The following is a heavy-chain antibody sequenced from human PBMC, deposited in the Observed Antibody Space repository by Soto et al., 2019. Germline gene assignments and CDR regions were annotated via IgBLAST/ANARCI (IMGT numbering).Heavy chain of an antibody. CDR3: ARALGRYFDRYYYYYYGMDV. D-gene: IGHD3-9*01. CDR2: IYYSGST. CDR1: GGSISSGDYY. J-gene: IGHJ6*02. Sequence: SETLSLTCTVSGGSISSGDYYWSWIRQPPGKGLEWIGYIYYSGSTYYNPSLKSRVTISVDTSKNQFSLKLSSVTAADTAVYYCARALGRYFDRYYYYYYGMDVWGQGTTVTVSS. V-gene: IGHV4-30-4*01.